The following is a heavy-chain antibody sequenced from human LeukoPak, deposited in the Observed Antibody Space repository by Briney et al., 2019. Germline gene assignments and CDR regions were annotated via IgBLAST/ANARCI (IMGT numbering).Heavy chain of an antibody. J-gene: IGHJ4*02. V-gene: IGHV3-64*01. Sequence: GGSLRLSCAASGFTFSSYAMHWVRQAPGRGLEYVSAISSNGGSTYYANSVKGRFTISRDNSKNTLYLQMNSLRAEDTAVYYCATSVATPLGTFDYWGQGTLVTVSS. CDR3: ATSVATPLGTFDY. D-gene: IGHD5-12*01. CDR1: GFTFSSYA. CDR2: ISSNGGST.